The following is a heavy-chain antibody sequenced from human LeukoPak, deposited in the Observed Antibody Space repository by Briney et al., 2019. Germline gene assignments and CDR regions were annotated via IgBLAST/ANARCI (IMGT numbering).Heavy chain of an antibody. V-gene: IGHV1-2*02. CDR1: GYTFTSYG. D-gene: IGHD6-13*01. CDR3: ARGLRSIAAAQKQNWFDP. CDR2: INPNSGGT. Sequence: ASVKVSCKASGYTFTSYGISWVRRAPGQGLEWMGWINPNSGGTNYAQKFQGRVTMTRDTSISTAYMELSRLRSDDTAVYYCARGLRSIAAAQKQNWFDPWGQGTLVTVSS. J-gene: IGHJ5*02.